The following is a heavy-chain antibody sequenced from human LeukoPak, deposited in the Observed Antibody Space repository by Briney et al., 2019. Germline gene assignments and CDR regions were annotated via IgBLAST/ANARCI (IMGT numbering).Heavy chain of an antibody. CDR2: ISYDGSNK. J-gene: IGHJ4*02. V-gene: IGHV3-30*18. Sequence: GGSLRLSCAATGFTFSSYGMHWVRQAPGKGLEWVAVISYDGSNKYYADSVKGRFTISRDNSKNTLYLQMNSLRAEDTAVYYCAKRSSYYYDSSSYFDYWGQGTLVTVSS. CDR1: GFTFSSYG. D-gene: IGHD3-22*01. CDR3: AKRSSYYYDSSSYFDY.